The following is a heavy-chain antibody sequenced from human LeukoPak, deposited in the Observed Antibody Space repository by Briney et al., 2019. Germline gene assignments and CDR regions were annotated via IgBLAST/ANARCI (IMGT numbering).Heavy chain of an antibody. V-gene: IGHV1-69*13. CDR2: IIPIFGTA. Sequence: ASVKVSCKASGGTFSSYAISWVRQAPGQGLEWMGGIIPIFGTANYAQKFQGRVTITADESTSTAYMELSSLRSEDTAVYYCARATFLVTAAPYYCYYYYMDVWGKGTTVTVPS. CDR3: ARATFLVTAAPYYCYYYYMDV. J-gene: IGHJ6*03. D-gene: IGHD5-18*01. CDR1: GGTFSSYA.